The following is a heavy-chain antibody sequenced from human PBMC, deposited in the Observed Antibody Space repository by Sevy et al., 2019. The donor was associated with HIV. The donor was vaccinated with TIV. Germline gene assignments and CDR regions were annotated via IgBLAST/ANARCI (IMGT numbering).Heavy chain of an antibody. CDR3: ARDGIRRDYYHGMDV. CDR2: VYSSGRT. J-gene: IGHJ6*02. CDR1: GDSISSGNHW. Sequence: SETLSLTCTVSGDSISSGNHWWSWIRQPAGKGLEWIGRVYSSGRTMYNSSLKSRVTMSVDTSKNQFSLMVSSLIAADTAIYYCARDGIRRDYYHGMDVWGQGTTVTASS. D-gene: IGHD3-10*01. V-gene: IGHV4-61*02.